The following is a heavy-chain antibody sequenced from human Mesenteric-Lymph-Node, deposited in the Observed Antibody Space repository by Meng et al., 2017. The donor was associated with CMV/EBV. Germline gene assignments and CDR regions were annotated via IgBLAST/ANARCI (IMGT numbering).Heavy chain of an antibody. J-gene: IGHJ4*02. Sequence: GESLKISCAASGFTFSSYAMSWVRQAPGKGLEWVSVIYSGGSSTYYADSVKGRFTMSTDTSKNTLYLQMNSLRAEDTAVYYCARGSGWYDYWGQGTLVTVSS. CDR1: GFTFSSYA. CDR3: ARGSGWYDY. V-gene: IGHV3-23*03. D-gene: IGHD6-19*01. CDR2: IYSGGSST.